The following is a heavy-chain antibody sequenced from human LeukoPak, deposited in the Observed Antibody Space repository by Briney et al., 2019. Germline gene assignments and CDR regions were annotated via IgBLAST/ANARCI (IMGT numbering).Heavy chain of an antibody. D-gene: IGHD2-15*01. CDR1: GFTFSSYV. J-gene: IGHJ4*02. CDR3: ARRDCSGGSCYLVY. Sequence: GRSLRLSCAASGFTFSSYVMHWVRQAPGQGLEWMGIINPSGGSTSYAQKFQGRVTMTRDMSTSTVYMELSSLRSEDTAVYYCARRDCSGGSCYLVYWGQGTLVTVSS. CDR2: INPSGGST. V-gene: IGHV1-46*01.